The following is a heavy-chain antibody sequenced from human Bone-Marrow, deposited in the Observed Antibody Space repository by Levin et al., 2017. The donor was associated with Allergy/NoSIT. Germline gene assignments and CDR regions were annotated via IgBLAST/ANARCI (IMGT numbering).Heavy chain of an antibody. J-gene: IGHJ4*02. V-gene: IGHV5-51*01. CDR2: IFPGDSDT. CDR3: VRQGQGYSYVGY. Sequence: GESLKISCKASGYSFSNYWIGWVRQMPGKGLESMGIIFPGDSDTRYSPSFQGQVTFPVDKSISTAYLQWSSLRASDTAMYYCVRQGQGYSYVGYWGQGTLVTVSS. CDR1: GYSFSNYW. D-gene: IGHD5-18*01.